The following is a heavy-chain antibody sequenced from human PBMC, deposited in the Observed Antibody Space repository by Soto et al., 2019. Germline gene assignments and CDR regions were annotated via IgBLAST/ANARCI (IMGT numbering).Heavy chain of an antibody. CDR3: AREPRSCGCGSCSITGAAFDI. J-gene: IGHJ3*02. D-gene: IGHD2-15*01. CDR1: GFIVSDTY. CDR2: ISNRGDT. Sequence: EVQLVESGGGLVQPGGSLRLSCTASGFIVSDTYMNWVRQAPGKGLEWVSVISNRGDTHSADSVRGRFSLSRDIADNSLHLQMNNLRVEDTAVYYCAREPRSCGCGSCSITGAAFDIWGQGTMVTVSS. V-gene: IGHV3-66*01.